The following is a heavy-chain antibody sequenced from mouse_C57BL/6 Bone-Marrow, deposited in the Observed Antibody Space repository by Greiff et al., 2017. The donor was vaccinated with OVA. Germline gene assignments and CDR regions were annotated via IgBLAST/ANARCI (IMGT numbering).Heavy chain of an antibody. Sequence: QVQLQQSGPELVKPGASVKISCKASGYAFSSSWMNWVKQRPGKGLEWIGRIYPGDGDTNYNGKFKGKATLTADKSSSTAYMQLSSLTSEDSAVYFCASGVPLDYWGQGTTLTVSS. D-gene: IGHD5-1*01. CDR3: ASGVPLDY. V-gene: IGHV1-82*01. CDR1: GYAFSSSW. J-gene: IGHJ2*01. CDR2: IYPGDGDT.